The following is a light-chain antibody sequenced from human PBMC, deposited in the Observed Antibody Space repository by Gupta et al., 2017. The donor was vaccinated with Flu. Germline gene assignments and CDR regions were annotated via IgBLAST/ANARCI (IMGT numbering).Light chain of an antibody. CDR2: DAS. CDR1: QSVSSY. J-gene: IGKJ4*01. V-gene: IGKV3-11*01. Sequence: PATLSLSPGERATLSCRASQSVSSYLAWYQQKRGQAPRLLIYDASNRATGIPARFSGSGSGTDFTLTISSLEPEDFAVYYCQQRSNWPLTFGGGTKVEIE. CDR3: QQRSNWPLT.